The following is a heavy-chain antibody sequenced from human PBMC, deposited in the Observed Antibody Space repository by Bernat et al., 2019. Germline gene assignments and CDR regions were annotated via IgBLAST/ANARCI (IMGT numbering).Heavy chain of an antibody. CDR1: GYTFTSYV. J-gene: IGHJ5*02. Sequence: QVQLVQSGAEVKKPGASVKVSCKASGYTFTSYVISWVRQAPGQGLEWMGWISAYNGNTNYTQKLTGRVTMTTDTSTSTAYMELRSLRSDDTAVYYCARALTGTDENWFDPWGQGTLVTVSS. D-gene: IGHD1-1*01. V-gene: IGHV1-18*01. CDR2: ISAYNGNT. CDR3: ARALTGTDENWFDP.